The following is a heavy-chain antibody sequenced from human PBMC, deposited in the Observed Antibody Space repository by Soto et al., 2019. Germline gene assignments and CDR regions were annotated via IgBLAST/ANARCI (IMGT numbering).Heavy chain of an antibody. V-gene: IGHV3-30*18. J-gene: IGHJ6*02. CDR2: ISYDGSNR. CDR1: GFTFSNFG. D-gene: IGHD5-12*01. Sequence: QVQLVESGGGVVQPGRSLRLSCAASGFTFSNFGIHWVRQAPGKGLEWVAVISYDGSNRYYGDSVKGRFTISRDNSKNTLYLQMNSLRAEDTAVYYCAKDVYSRYDQRGDYYGMDVWSQGTTVTVSS. CDR3: AKDVYSRYDQRGDYYGMDV.